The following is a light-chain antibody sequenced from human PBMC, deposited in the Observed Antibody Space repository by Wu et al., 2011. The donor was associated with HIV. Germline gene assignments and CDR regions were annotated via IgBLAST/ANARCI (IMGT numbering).Light chain of an antibody. CDR3: HQYGSSPKT. CDR1: ENVGTY. J-gene: IGKJ1*01. Sequence: IVVTQSPAILSLSPGERATFSCRTSENVGTYLAWYQHKPGQVPRLLIYGTSSRATGIPDRFSGSRSGTVFTLTISRLAPEDFAIYYCHQYGSSPKTFGQGTKVEIK. V-gene: IGKV3-20*01. CDR2: GTS.